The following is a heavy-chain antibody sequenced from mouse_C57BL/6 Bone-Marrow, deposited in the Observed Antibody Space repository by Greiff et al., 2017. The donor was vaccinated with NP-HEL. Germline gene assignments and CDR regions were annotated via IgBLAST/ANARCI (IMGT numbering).Heavy chain of an antibody. J-gene: IGHJ1*03. D-gene: IGHD1-1*01. V-gene: IGHV1-81*01. CDR2: IYPRSGNT. CDR1: GYTFTSYG. Sequence: VKLMESGAELARPGASVKLSCKASGYTFTSYGISWVKQRTGQGLEWIGEIYPRSGNTYYNEKFKGKATLTADKSSSTAYMELRSLTSEDSAVYFCAREATVVATGWYFDVWGTGTTVTVSS. CDR3: AREATVVATGWYFDV.